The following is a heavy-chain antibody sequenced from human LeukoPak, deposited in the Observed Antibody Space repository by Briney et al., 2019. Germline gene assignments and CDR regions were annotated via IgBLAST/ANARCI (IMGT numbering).Heavy chain of an antibody. CDR1: GGFFSGYY. CDR3: ARGYGDYSTPFDP. D-gene: IGHD4-17*01. J-gene: IGHJ5*02. Sequence: PSETLSLTCAVYGGFFSGYYWSWIRQPPGKGLEWIGEINHSGSTNYNPSLKSRVTISVDTSKNQFSLKLSSVTAADTAVYYCARGYGDYSTPFDPWGQGTLVTVSS. CDR2: INHSGST. V-gene: IGHV4-34*01.